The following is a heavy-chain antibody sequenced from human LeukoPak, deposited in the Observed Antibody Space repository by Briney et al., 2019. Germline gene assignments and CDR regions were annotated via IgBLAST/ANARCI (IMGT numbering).Heavy chain of an antibody. D-gene: IGHD3-22*01. CDR1: GGSFSGYY. Sequence: PSETLSLTCAVYGGSFSGYYWSWIRQPPGKGLEWIGEINHSGSTNYNPSLKSRVTISVDTPKNQFSLKLSSVTAADTAVYYCARGPPTNYDSSGYYVDYWGQGTLVTVSS. V-gene: IGHV4-34*01. CDR2: INHSGST. J-gene: IGHJ4*02. CDR3: ARGPPTNYDSSGYYVDY.